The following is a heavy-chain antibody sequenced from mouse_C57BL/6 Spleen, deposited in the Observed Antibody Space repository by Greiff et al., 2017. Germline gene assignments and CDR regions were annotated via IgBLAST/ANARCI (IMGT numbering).Heavy chain of an antibody. CDR3: YDYYGYFDV. CDR2: INPNNGGT. Sequence: EVQLQQSGPELVKPGASVKLSCKASGYTFTDYNMHWVKQSPGQGLEWIGYINPNNGGTSYNQKFQGKATLTVNKSSRTAYMELRSLTSEDSAVYYCYDYYGYFDVWGTGTTVTVSA. J-gene: IGHJ1*03. V-gene: IGHV1-22*01. CDR1: GYTFTDYN. D-gene: IGHD2-4*01.